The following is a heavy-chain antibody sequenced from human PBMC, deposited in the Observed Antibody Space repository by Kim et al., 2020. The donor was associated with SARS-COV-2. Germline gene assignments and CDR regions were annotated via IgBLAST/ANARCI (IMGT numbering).Heavy chain of an antibody. CDR3: ARPAYYDYVWGSYRFYAFDI. D-gene: IGHD3-16*02. J-gene: IGHJ3*02. Sequence: SETLSLTCAVYGGSFSGYYWSWIRQPPGKGLEWIGEINHSGSTNYNPSLKSRVTISVDTSKNQFSLKLSSVTAADTAVYYCARPAYYDYVWGSYRFYAFDIWGQGTMVTVSS. V-gene: IGHV4-34*01. CDR1: GGSFSGYY. CDR2: INHSGST.